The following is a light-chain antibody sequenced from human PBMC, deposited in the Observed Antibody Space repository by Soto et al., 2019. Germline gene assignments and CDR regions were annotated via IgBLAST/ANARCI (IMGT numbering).Light chain of an antibody. CDR1: QSLLHSNGYNY. CDR2: LGS. Sequence: IVMTQSPLSLPVTPGEPASISCRSSQSLLHSNGYNYLDWYLQTPGQSPQLLIYLGSNRASGVPDRFSGSGSGTDFPLKISRVEAEDVGVYYCTQGLQTPLTFGGGTKVEIK. CDR3: TQGLQTPLT. V-gene: IGKV2-28*01. J-gene: IGKJ4*01.